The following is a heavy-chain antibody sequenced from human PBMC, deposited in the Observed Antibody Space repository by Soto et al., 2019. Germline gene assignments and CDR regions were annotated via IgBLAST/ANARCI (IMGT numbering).Heavy chain of an antibody. CDR2: ISGSGGST. V-gene: IGHV3-23*01. D-gene: IGHD3-10*01. Sequence: GGSLRPSCAASGFTFNGYAMHWVRQAPGKGLEWVSAISGSGGSTYYADSVKGRFTISRDNSKNTLYLQMNSLRAEDTAVYYCAKDRGVTMVRAHTGVPWGQGTLVTVSS. J-gene: IGHJ5*02. CDR3: AKDRGVTMVRAHTGVP. CDR1: GFTFNGYA.